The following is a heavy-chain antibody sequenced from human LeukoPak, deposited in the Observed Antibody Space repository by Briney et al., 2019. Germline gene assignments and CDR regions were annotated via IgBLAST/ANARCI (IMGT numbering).Heavy chain of an antibody. Sequence: GSLRLSCAASGFTFSSYSMNWIRQPPGKGLEWIGEINHSGSTNYNPSLKSRVTISVDTSKNQFSLKLSSVTAADTAVYYCARGQGYYYDSSGYYQFDYWGQGTLVTVSS. CDR3: ARGQGYYYDSSGYYQFDY. J-gene: IGHJ4*02. V-gene: IGHV4-34*01. D-gene: IGHD3-22*01. CDR1: GFTFSSYS. CDR2: INHSGST.